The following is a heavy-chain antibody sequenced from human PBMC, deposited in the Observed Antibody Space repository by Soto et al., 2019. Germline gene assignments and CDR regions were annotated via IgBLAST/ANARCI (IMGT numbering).Heavy chain of an antibody. CDR2: TRHDGSNT. CDR3: ARDGVGTTTYCGYFDY. Sequence: QVQLVESGGGVVQPGRSLRLSCAASGFTFSGYGMQWVRQAPGKGLEWVAVTRHDGSNTYYADSVRGRVTISRDNSNKMLYLQMNSLRAEDTAVYYCARDGVGTTTYCGYFDYWGQGNLVTVS. D-gene: IGHD1-26*01. V-gene: IGHV3-33*01. CDR1: GFTFSGYG. J-gene: IGHJ4*02.